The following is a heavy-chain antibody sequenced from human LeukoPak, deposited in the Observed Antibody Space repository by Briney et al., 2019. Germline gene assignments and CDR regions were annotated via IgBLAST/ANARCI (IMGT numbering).Heavy chain of an antibody. CDR3: ATAEGVVPAD. V-gene: IGHV3-33*02. CDR2: IWHDGTNK. D-gene: IGHD2-2*01. CDR1: GFIFSAYG. Sequence: SGGSLRLSCAASGFIFSAYGMHWVRQAPGKGLEWVAFIWHDGTNKDYADPVKGRFTISRDNSANTLFLQMNSLRAEDTAVYYCATAEGVVPADWGQGTLVTVSP. J-gene: IGHJ4*02.